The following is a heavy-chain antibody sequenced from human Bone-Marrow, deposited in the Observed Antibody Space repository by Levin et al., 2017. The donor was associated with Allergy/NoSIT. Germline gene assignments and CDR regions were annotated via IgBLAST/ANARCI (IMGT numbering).Heavy chain of an antibody. Sequence: GSLRLSCAASGFTFSSFEMNWVRQAPGKGLEWISYINAGGSTRNYADSVKGRFTISRDNAKSSLYLQMDSLRVDDTAVYFCAREATTLPDYWGQGTLVTVSS. CDR1: GFTFSSFE. CDR3: AREATTLPDY. D-gene: IGHD4-17*01. V-gene: IGHV3-48*03. CDR2: INAGGSTR. J-gene: IGHJ4*02.